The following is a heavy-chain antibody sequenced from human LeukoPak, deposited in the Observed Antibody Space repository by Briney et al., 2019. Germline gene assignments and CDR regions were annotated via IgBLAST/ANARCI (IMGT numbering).Heavy chain of an antibody. CDR3: ASSLQDFDLIVV. J-gene: IGHJ4*02. CDR1: GGSFSGYY. Sequence: SETLSLTCAVYGGSFSGYYWSWLRQPPGKGLEWIGEINHSGSTNYNPSLKSRVTISVDTSKNQFSLNLDSVTAADTAVYYCASSLQDFDLIVVWGRGALVTVSS. D-gene: IGHD2-15*01. V-gene: IGHV4-34*01. CDR2: INHSGST.